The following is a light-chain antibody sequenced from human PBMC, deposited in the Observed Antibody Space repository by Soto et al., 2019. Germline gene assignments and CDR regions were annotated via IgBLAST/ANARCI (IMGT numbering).Light chain of an antibody. CDR3: QQYDYSRT. J-gene: IGKJ1*01. CDR2: DVS. CDR1: QSVSDS. Sequence: DIQMTQSPSTLSASVGDTVTITCRASQSVSDSLAWYQVKPGEAPKLLIFDVSNLETGVPSRFSGSGSGTEFSLTIRGLQPDDFVTYYCQQYDYSRTFGQGTKVDIK. V-gene: IGKV1-5*01.